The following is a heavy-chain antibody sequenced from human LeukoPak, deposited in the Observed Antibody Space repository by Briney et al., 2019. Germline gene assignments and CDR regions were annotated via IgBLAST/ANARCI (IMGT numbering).Heavy chain of an antibody. Sequence: GESLKISCKGSGYSFTSYWIGWVRQMPGKGLEWMGIIYPGDSDTRYSPSFQGQVTISADKSISTAYLQWSSLKASDTAMYYCARHRYGNYYYYYMDVWGKGTTVTVSS. CDR3: ARHRYGNYYYYYMDV. CDR2: IYPGDSDT. J-gene: IGHJ6*03. CDR1: GYSFTSYW. V-gene: IGHV5-51*01. D-gene: IGHD5-18*01.